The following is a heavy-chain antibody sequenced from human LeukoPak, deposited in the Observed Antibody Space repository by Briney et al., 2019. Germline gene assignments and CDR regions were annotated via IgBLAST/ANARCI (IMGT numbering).Heavy chain of an antibody. CDR1: GFTFSSYS. CDR3: ARRGWIGELFPANF. CDR2: ITSSSSHI. J-gene: IGHJ4*02. V-gene: IGHV3-21*01. Sequence: PGGSLRLSCAASGFTFSSYSMNWVRQAPGKGLEWVSSITSSSSHIYDADSVKGRFTISRDNAKNSLYLQMNSLRAEDTAVYYCARRGWIGELFPANFWGQGTLVSVSS. D-gene: IGHD3-10*01.